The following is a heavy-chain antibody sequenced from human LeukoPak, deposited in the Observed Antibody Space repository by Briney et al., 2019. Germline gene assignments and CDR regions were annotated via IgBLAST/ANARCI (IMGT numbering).Heavy chain of an antibody. CDR2: IYHSGTT. D-gene: IGHD2-21*02. CDR1: GDSINSGENY. CDR3: AREWVAYCGGDCYSPDAFDI. Sequence: SETLSLTCTVSGDSINSGENYWSWIRQPPGKGLEWIGHIYHSGTTYYNPSVKSRMTISVDTSKNQFSLNLRSVTAADTAVYYCAREWVAYCGGDCYSPDAFDIWGQGTMVTVSS. J-gene: IGHJ3*02. V-gene: IGHV4-30-4*08.